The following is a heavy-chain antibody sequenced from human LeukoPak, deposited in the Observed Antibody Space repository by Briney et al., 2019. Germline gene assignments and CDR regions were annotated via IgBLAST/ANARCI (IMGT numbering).Heavy chain of an antibody. Sequence: PGGSLRLSCAASGFTFSSYGMHWVRQAPGKGLEWVAVISYDGSNKYYADSVKGRFTISRDNSKNTLYLQMNSLRAEDTAVYYCAKDRWAAAGYFDYWGQGTLVTVSS. V-gene: IGHV3-30*18. J-gene: IGHJ4*02. D-gene: IGHD6-13*01. CDR3: AKDRWAAAGYFDY. CDR1: GFTFSSYG. CDR2: ISYDGSNK.